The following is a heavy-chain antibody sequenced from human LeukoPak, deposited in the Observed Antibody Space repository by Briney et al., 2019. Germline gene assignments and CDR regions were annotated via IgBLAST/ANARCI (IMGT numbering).Heavy chain of an antibody. V-gene: IGHV3-64*02. CDR2: ISANGGST. CDR1: GFSFNNYA. D-gene: IGHD3-10*01. Sequence: GGSLRLSCAASGFSFNNYAKHWIRQAPGKGLEYVSAISANGGSTYSADSVRGRFSISRDSSKNTLYLQMGSLRAEDTAVYYCARESPDYYGSGSYYAGVLPHFDYWGQGTLVTVSS. J-gene: IGHJ4*02. CDR3: ARESPDYYGSGSYYAGVLPHFDY.